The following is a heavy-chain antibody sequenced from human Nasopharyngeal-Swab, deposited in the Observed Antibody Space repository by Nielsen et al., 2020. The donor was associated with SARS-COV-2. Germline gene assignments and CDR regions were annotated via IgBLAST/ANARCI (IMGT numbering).Heavy chain of an antibody. J-gene: IGHJ4*02. CDR1: GFTFSSYA. CDR2: ISYDGSNK. Sequence: GESLKISCAASGFTFSSYAMHWVRQAPGKGLEWVAVISYDGSNKYYAGSVKGRFTISRDNSKNTLYLQMNSLRAEDTAVYYCARDLVGATYWGQGTLVTVSS. CDR3: ARDLVGATY. V-gene: IGHV3-30*04. D-gene: IGHD1-26*01.